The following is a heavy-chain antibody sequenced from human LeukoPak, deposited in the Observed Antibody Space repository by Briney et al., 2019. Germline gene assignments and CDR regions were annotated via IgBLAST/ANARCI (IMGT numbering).Heavy chain of an antibody. CDR2: ISYDGGTI. CDR1: GFTFRNFG. D-gene: IGHD2-8*02. V-gene: IGHV3-30*04. Sequence: GGSLRLSCTASGFTFRNFGVHWVRQTPDKGLEWVAHISYDGGTISYADSVKGRFTVSRDNAENTLNLQMNSLRPEDTAVYYSGRDVGLLVALYSFDFCGQGPLVTVSS. CDR3: GRDVGLLVALYSFDF. J-gene: IGHJ4*02.